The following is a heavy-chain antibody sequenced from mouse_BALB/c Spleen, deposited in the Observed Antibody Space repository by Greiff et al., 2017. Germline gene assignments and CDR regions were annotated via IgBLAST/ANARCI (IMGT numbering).Heavy chain of an antibody. J-gene: IGHJ4*01. CDR1: GYTFTSYW. Sequence: QVQLQQPGAELVKPGASVKLSCKASGYTFTSYWMHWVKQRPGQGLEWIGEINPSNGRTNYNEKFKSKATLTVDKSSSTAYMQLSSLTSEDSAVYYWARWGVVPDAMDYWGQGTSVTVSS. D-gene: IGHD1-1*01. CDR2: INPSNGRT. V-gene: IGHV1S81*02. CDR3: ARWGVVPDAMDY.